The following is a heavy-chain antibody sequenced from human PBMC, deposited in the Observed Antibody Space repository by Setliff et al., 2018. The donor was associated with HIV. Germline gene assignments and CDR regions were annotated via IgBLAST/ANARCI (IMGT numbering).Heavy chain of an antibody. Sequence: SVKVSCKASGGTFSSSALSWVRQARGQGPEWLGGIIPVFGMTDYAQNFQGRLTITADTSTSTAYMELLSLRSEDTAVYYCATGPAYGGNSIDYWGQGTLVTVSS. CDR1: GGTFSSSA. D-gene: IGHD2-21*02. CDR2: IIPVFGMT. CDR3: ATGPAYGGNSIDY. J-gene: IGHJ4*02. V-gene: IGHV1-69*10.